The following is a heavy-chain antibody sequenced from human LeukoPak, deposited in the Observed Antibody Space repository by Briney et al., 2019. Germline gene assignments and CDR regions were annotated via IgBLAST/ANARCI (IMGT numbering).Heavy chain of an antibody. Sequence: VASVKVSCKASGGTFSSYAISWVRQAPGQGLEWMGGIIPIFGTANYAQKFQGRVTITTDESTSTAYMELSSLRSEDTAVYYCARDSFTIAVGLNDAFDIWAKGQWSPSLQ. J-gene: IGHJ3*02. V-gene: IGHV1-69*05. CDR3: ARDSFTIAVGLNDAFDI. D-gene: IGHD6-19*01. CDR2: IIPIFGTA. CDR1: GGTFSSYA.